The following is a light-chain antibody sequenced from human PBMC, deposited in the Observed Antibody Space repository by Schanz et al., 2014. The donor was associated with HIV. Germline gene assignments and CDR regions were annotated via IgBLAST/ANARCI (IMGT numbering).Light chain of an antibody. CDR1: QSLLYRSNNKNY. V-gene: IGKV4-1*01. CDR3: QQCYSTPPT. J-gene: IGKJ4*01. CDR2: WAS. Sequence: LITQSPDSLAVSLGERATINCKSSQSLLYRSNNKNYLAWYQQKPGQPPKLLIYWASTRESGVPDRFSGSGSGTDFTLTISSLQAEDVAVYYCQQCYSTPPTFGGGTKVEIK.